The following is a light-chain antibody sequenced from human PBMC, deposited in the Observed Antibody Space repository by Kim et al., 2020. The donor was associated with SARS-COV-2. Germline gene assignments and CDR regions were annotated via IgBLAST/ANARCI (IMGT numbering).Light chain of an antibody. Sequence: VAPGQTARLSCSVDTLGDNYVYWYKQKPGQSPVLVIYQASKLPSGIPERISGSNSVTIATLTRSGTKAMDEDEYYCQAWDSRTVVFGTGTKVTVL. J-gene: IGLJ1*01. CDR2: QAS. V-gene: IGLV3-1*01. CDR3: QAWDSRTVV. CDR1: TLGDNY.